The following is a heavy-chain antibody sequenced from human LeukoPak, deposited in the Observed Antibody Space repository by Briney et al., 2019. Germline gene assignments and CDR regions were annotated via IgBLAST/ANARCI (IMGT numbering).Heavy chain of an antibody. CDR2: ITPIFGTA. CDR3: ARGARRFLEWLLGDYYYYMDV. V-gene: IGHV1-69*13. CDR1: GGTFSSYA. D-gene: IGHD3-3*01. J-gene: IGHJ6*03. Sequence: SVKVSCKASGGTFSSYAISWVRQAPGQGLEWMGGITPIFGTANYAQKFQGRVTITADESTSTAYMELSSLRSEDTAVYYCARGARRFLEWLLGDYYYYMDVWGKGTTVTVSS.